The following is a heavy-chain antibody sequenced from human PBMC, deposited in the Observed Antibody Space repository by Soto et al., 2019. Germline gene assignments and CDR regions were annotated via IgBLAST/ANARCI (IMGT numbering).Heavy chain of an antibody. V-gene: IGHV3-21*01. D-gene: IGHD5-18*01. J-gene: IGHJ6*02. CDR2: ISSSSSYI. Sequence: GGSLRLSCAASGFTFISYSMNWVRQAPGKGLEWVSSISSSSSYIYYADSVKGRFTISRDNAKNSLYLQMNSLRAEDTAVYYCATSSGVTAMVTYGYYYGMDVWGQGTTVTVSS. CDR3: ATSSGVTAMVTYGYYYGMDV. CDR1: GFTFISYS.